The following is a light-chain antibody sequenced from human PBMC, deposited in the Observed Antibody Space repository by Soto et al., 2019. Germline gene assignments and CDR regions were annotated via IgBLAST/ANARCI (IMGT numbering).Light chain of an antibody. CDR3: HHYRLCSPWT. V-gene: IGKV1-5*01. CDR1: QSITTW. CDR2: DVA. J-gene: IGKJ1*01. Sequence: DIKIPKSPSTVPATVGARVTITYRVSQSITTWLARYPQRPGKAPKLLIYDVASLQSGVPSRFSGSGSGTEFSLTISSRQPDDFATYYCHHYRLCSPWTFGRGTKVDIK.